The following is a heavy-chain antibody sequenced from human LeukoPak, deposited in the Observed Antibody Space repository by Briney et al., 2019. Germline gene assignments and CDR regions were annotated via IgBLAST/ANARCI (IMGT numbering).Heavy chain of an antibody. CDR3: AKGGDSNSCSTLDY. D-gene: IGHD6-13*01. J-gene: IGHJ4*02. V-gene: IGHV3-30*02. CDR1: GFTFSSYG. Sequence: PGGSLRLSCAASGFTFSSYGMHWVRQAPGKGLEWVAFIRYDGSKKYYADSVKGRFTISRDNSKNTLYLKMNSLRAEDTAVNYCAKGGDSNSCSTLDYWGEGTLVTVSS. CDR2: IRYDGSKK.